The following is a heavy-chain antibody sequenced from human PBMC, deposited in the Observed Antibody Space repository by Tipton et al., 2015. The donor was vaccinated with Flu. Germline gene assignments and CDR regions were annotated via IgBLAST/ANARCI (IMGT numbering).Heavy chain of an antibody. CDR2: IYYSGST. CDR1: GGSISSYY. CDR3: ARDLGGQSSGWKGPFDY. Sequence: TLSLTCTVSGGSISSYYWSWIRQPPGKGLEWIGYIYYSGSTNYNPSLKSRVTISVDTSKNQFSLTLSSVTAADTAVYYCARDLGGQSSGWKGPFDYWGQGTLATVSA. V-gene: IGHV4-59*12. J-gene: IGHJ4*02. D-gene: IGHD6-19*01.